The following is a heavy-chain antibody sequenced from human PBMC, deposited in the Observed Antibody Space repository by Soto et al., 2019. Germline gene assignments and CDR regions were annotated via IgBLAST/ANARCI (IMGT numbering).Heavy chain of an antibody. D-gene: IGHD3-3*01. Sequence: GGSLRLSCAASRLMFSSYWMHWVRQAPGKGLVWVSRINSDGGTTTYADSVKGRFIISRDNDKKTLYLQMNSLRAEDTAVYYCARVIKPLWSGYYDPFDLWGQGTVVTVSS. J-gene: IGHJ4*02. CDR2: INSDGGTT. CDR3: ARVIKPLWSGYYDPFDL. CDR1: RLMFSSYW. V-gene: IGHV3-74*01.